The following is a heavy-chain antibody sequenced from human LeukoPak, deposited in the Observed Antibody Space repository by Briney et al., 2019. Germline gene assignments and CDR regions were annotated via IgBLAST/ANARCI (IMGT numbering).Heavy chain of an antibody. Sequence: SETLSLTCAVYGGSFSGYYWSWIRQPPGKGLEWIGEINHSGSTNYNPSLKSRVTISVDTSKNQFSLKLSSVTAADTAVYYCARGLRDGYNYGYFDYWGQETLVTVSS. CDR2: INHSGST. D-gene: IGHD5-24*01. V-gene: IGHV4-34*01. CDR1: GGSFSGYY. CDR3: ARGLRDGYNYGYFDY. J-gene: IGHJ4*02.